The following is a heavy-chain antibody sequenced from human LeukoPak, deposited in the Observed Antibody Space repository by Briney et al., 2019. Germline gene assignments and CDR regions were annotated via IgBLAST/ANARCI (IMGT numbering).Heavy chain of an antibody. D-gene: IGHD3-3*01. CDR3: ARDSGWGGYYMPLGPDY. CDR2: IKQDGSEK. J-gene: IGHJ4*02. CDR1: GFTFSTYW. Sequence: PGGSLRLSCAASGFTFSTYWMTWVRQAPGKGLEWVANIKQDGSEKYYVDSVEGRFTISRDNAKNSLYLQMNSLRAEDTAVYYCARDSGWGGYYMPLGPDYWGQGTLVTVSS. V-gene: IGHV3-7*01.